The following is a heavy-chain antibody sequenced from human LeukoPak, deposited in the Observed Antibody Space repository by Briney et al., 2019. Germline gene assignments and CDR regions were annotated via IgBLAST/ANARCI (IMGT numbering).Heavy chain of an antibody. CDR2: IKEDGSQK. CDR1: GFTFSRYW. V-gene: IGHV3-7*01. D-gene: IGHD2-21*02. J-gene: IGHJ4*02. Sequence: PGGSLRPSCEVSGFTFSRYWMSWVRQAPGKGLEWVANIKEDGSQKYYVDSVKGRFSISRDNAKNSLYLQMNSLRVEDTAVYYCASSEVTRGGWDYWGQGSLVTVSS. CDR3: ASSEVTRGGWDY.